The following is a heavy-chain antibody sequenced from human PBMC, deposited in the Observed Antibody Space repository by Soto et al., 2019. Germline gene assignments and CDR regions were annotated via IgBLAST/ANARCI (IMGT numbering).Heavy chain of an antibody. V-gene: IGHV3-7*03. J-gene: IGHJ6*02. Sequence: PGGSLRLSXAASGFTFSSYWMSWVRQAPGKGLEWVANIKQDGSEKYYVDSVKGRFTISRDNAKNSLYLQMNSLRAEDTAVYYCARAILRQIMDVWGQGTTVTVSS. CDR1: GFTFSSYW. CDR2: IKQDGSEK. CDR3: ARAILRQIMDV. D-gene: IGHD3-3*02.